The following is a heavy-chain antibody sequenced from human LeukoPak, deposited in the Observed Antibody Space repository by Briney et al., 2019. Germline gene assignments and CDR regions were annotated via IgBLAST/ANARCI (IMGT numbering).Heavy chain of an antibody. J-gene: IGHJ4*02. V-gene: IGHV1-69*01. CDR1: GGTFSSYA. CDR3: ASGARIAVAGTDGPGPAFDY. D-gene: IGHD6-19*01. CDR2: IIPIFGTA. Sequence: SVKVSCKASGGTFSSYAISWVRQAPGQGLEWMGGIIPIFGTANYAQKFQGRVTITADESTSTAYMELSSLRSEDTAVYYCASGARIAVAGTDGPGPAFDYWGQGTLVTVSS.